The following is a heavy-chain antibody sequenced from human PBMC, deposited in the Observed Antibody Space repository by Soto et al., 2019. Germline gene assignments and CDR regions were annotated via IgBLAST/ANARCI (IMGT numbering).Heavy chain of an antibody. Sequence: KTSETLSLTCTVSGGSISSGGYYWSWIRQHPGRGLEWIGYIYYNGNTYYNPSLKSRVTVSVDTSKNQFSLNVRSVTAADTAVYYCARCSLVVIPVPGFDPWGQGTRVTVSS. D-gene: IGHD2-15*01. CDR2: IYYNGNT. CDR3: ARCSLVVIPVPGFDP. V-gene: IGHV4-31*03. CDR1: GGSISSGGYY. J-gene: IGHJ5*02.